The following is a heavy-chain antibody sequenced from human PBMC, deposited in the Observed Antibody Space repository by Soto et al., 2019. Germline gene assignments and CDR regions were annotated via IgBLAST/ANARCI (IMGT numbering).Heavy chain of an antibody. D-gene: IGHD3-3*01. V-gene: IGHV4-34*01. CDR2: INHSGST. J-gene: IGHJ4*02. CDR3: ARGRVVLRCLELVGDVGVLDY. CDR1: GGSFSGYY. Sequence: QVQLQQWGAGLLKPSETLSLTCAVYGGSFSGYYWSWIRQPPGKGLEWIGEINHSGSTNYNPSLKTRVTISVDTSNNQFSLKLSSVTAADAAVYYCARGRVVLRCLELVGDVGVLDYWGQGTLVTVAS.